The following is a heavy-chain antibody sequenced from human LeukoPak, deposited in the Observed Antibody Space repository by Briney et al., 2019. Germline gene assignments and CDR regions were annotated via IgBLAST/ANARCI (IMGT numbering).Heavy chain of an antibody. D-gene: IGHD5-12*01. Sequence: GGSLRLSCEASGFTFTTYSMTWVRQAPGKGLVWVSCIKSDGSTTYADSVKGRFTISRDNAKNTLYLQMNSLRAEDTAVYYCARDRGYVLDYWGQGTLVTVSS. CDR3: ARDRGYVLDY. V-gene: IGHV3-74*03. J-gene: IGHJ4*02. CDR1: GFTFTTYS. CDR2: IKSDGSTT.